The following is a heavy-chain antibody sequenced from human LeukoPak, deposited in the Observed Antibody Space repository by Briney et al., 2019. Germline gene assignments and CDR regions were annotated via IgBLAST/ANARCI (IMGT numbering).Heavy chain of an antibody. CDR2: INYSGST. J-gene: IGHJ3*02. CDR3: ARDLWIQLCPWDI. CDR1: GDSISSGDYY. Sequence: PSETLSLTCTVSGDSISSGDYYWGWLRHPPGKGLEWIGSINYSGSTYYNPSLKSRGTISVDTSKNQFSLKLSSVTAADTAVYYCARDLWIQLCPWDIWGQGTMVTVSS. V-gene: IGHV4-39*07. D-gene: IGHD5-18*01.